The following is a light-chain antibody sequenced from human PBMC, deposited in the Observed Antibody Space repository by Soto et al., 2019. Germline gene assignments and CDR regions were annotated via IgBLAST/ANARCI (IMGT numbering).Light chain of an antibody. V-gene: IGKV1-39*01. CDR1: QSISSY. CDR3: QQSYSTPLT. J-gene: IGKJ4*01. Sequence: DIQMTQSPSSLSASGGDRVTITCRASQSISSYLNWYQQKPGKAPKLLIYAASSLQSGVPSRFSGSGSGTDFTLTISSLQPADFATYYCQQSYSTPLTFGGGTKVEIK. CDR2: AAS.